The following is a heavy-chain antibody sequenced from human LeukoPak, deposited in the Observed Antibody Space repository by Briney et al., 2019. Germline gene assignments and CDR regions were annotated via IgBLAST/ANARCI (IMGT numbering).Heavy chain of an antibody. CDR3: ARRDGEMATNPDGAFDL. Sequence: GGSLRLSCAASGFTFSSYSMNWVRQAPGKGLEWVSAISGDGDSRYFPDSRFTISRDNSKNTLYLQMDSLRAEDTAVYYCARRDGEMATNPDGAFDLWGQGTMVTVSS. V-gene: IGHV3-23*01. D-gene: IGHD5-24*01. CDR1: GFTFSSYS. CDR2: ISGDGDSR. J-gene: IGHJ3*01.